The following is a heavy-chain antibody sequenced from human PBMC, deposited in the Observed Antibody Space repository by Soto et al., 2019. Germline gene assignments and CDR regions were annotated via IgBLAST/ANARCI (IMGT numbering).Heavy chain of an antibody. V-gene: IGHV3-72*01. CDR3: ARRDHCGRADCPFDH. CDR2: ARNKANSYPP. CDR1: GFTFSDHY. J-gene: IGHJ4*02. D-gene: IGHD2-21*01. Sequence: EVQLVESGGGLVQPGGSLSLSCEASGFTFSDHYMDWVRQAPGKGLEWVARARNKANSYPPEYAASVKGRFTVSRDDSKNSLFLQMNSLKTEDTAMYYCARRDHCGRADCPFDHWGQGTLVTVSS.